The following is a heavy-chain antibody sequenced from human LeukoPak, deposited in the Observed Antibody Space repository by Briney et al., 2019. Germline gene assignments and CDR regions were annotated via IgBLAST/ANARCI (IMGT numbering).Heavy chain of an antibody. CDR2: INHSGST. Sequence: SETLSLTCAVYGGSFSGYYWSWVRQPPGKGLEWIGEINHSGSTNYNPSLKSRFTISVDTSKNQFSLKLSSVTAADTAVYYCARGPQWLTQYNWFDPWGQGTLVTVYS. J-gene: IGHJ5*02. V-gene: IGHV4-34*01. CDR1: GGSFSGYY. CDR3: ARGPQWLTQYNWFDP. D-gene: IGHD6-19*01.